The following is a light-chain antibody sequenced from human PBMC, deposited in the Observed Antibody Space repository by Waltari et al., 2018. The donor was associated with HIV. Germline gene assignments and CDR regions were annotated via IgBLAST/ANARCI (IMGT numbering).Light chain of an antibody. CDR1: QSVGETY. J-gene: IGKJ2*01. V-gene: IGKV3-20*01. CDR3: QQYGSSLT. Sequence: EIVLTQSPAILSSSPGERVTLFCRTSQSVGETYLALYQQKPGQAPRLLLSGASNRATGITDRFSGSVSGTDFILTISSLEPEDYGVYYCQQYGSSLTFGRGTKLEIK. CDR2: GAS.